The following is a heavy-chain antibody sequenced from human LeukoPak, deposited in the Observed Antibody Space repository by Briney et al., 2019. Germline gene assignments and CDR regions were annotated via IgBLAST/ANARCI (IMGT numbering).Heavy chain of an antibody. J-gene: IGHJ3*02. CDR1: GFTFNTYT. CDR3: VRSTGGDWYTFDT. D-gene: IGHD2-21*02. V-gene: IGHV3-21*01. CDR2: ITASSTAI. Sequence: GGSLRLSCAASGFTFNTYTMNWVRQAPGKGLEWVSSITASSTAIYSADSVKGRFTISRDNARNSLYLQMNSLRAEDTSVYFCVRSTGGDWYTFDTWGQGTMVTVSS.